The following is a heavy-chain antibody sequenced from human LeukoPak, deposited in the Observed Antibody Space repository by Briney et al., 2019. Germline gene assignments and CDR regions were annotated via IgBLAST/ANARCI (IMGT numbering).Heavy chain of an antibody. D-gene: IGHD5-24*01. J-gene: IGHJ4*02. CDR1: GSIFSTYW. Sequence: GASLKISCKGTGSIFSTYWIGWVRQLPGKGLEWMGIIYPGDSDTRYSPSFRGQVTISADKSINTAYLQWSSLKASDTAMYYCARVYNGVFDYWGQGTLVTVSS. V-gene: IGHV5-51*01. CDR3: ARVYNGVFDY. CDR2: IYPGDSDT.